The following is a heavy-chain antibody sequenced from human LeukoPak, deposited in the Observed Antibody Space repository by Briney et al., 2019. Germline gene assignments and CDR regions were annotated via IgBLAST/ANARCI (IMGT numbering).Heavy chain of an antibody. Sequence: GASVKVSCKASGYTFTSYDINWVRQATGQGLEWMGWMYPNSGNTGYAQKFQGRVTMTRNTSISTAYMELSSLRSEDTAVYYCATSRYSSILNDYWGQGTLVTVSS. CDR2: MYPNSGNT. CDR1: GYTFTSYD. CDR3: ATSRYSSILNDY. J-gene: IGHJ4*02. V-gene: IGHV1-8*01. D-gene: IGHD6-13*01.